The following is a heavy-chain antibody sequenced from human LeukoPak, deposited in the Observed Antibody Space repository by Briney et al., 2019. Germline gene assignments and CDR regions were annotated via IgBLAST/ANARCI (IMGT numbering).Heavy chain of an antibody. Sequence: GRSLRLSCAASGFTFSSYAMHWVRQAPGKGLEWVAVISYDGSNKYYADSVKGRFTISRDNSKNTLYLQMNSLRAEDTAVYYCASRGSSGWYQGGFDFWGQGTLVTVSS. CDR2: ISYDGSNK. J-gene: IGHJ4*02. D-gene: IGHD6-19*01. CDR1: GFTFSSYA. V-gene: IGHV3-30*14. CDR3: ASRGSSGWYQGGFDF.